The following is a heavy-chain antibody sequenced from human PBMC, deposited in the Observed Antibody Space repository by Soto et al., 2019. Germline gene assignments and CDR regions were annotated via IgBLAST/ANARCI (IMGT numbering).Heavy chain of an antibody. CDR1: GYTLTELS. V-gene: IGHV1-24*01. J-gene: IGHJ3*02. CDR2: FDPEDGET. D-gene: IGHD4-17*01. CDR3: ATHNYGTDAFDI. Sequence: GASVKVSCKXSGYTLTELSMHWVRQAPGKGLEWMGGFDPEDGETIYAQKFQGRVTMTEDTSTDTAYMELSSLRSEDTAVYYCATHNYGTDAFDIWGQGTMVTVSS.